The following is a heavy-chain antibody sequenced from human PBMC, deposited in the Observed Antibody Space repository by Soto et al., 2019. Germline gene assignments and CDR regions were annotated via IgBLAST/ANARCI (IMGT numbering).Heavy chain of an antibody. V-gene: IGHV3-9*01. D-gene: IGHD3-10*01. CDR2: SSWNSGSI. CDR1: GFTFDEYA. J-gene: IGHJ6*01. Sequence: EVLLVESGGGLVEPGRSLRLSCAASGFTFDEYAMHWVRQAPGKGLEWASGSSWNSGSIGYADSVKGRFTISRDNAKKSLFLQMNSLRPEDTALYFCAKDIEPFGSGTLPYAMDVWGQGTAVTVSS. CDR3: AKDIEPFGSGTLPYAMDV.